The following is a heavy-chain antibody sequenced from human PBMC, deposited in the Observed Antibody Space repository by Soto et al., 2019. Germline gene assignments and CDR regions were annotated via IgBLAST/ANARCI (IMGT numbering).Heavy chain of an antibody. Sequence: GGSLRLSCATSGFTFRTYWMSWVRQAPGKGLEWVSFITINAKTINYVDAVKGRFTISRDNAKNSVNLQMNSLRDEDTAVYYCARSLGGGHWDYWGPGTLVTVSS. CDR3: ARSLGGGHWDY. J-gene: IGHJ4*02. CDR1: GFTFRTYW. CDR2: ITINAKTI. D-gene: IGHD3-16*01. V-gene: IGHV3-48*02.